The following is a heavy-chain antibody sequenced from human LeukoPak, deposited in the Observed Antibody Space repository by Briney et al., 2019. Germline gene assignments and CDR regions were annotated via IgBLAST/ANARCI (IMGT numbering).Heavy chain of an antibody. D-gene: IGHD2-2*01. V-gene: IGHV3-30*03. Sequence: GGSLRLSCAASGFTFSIYGMHWVRQAPGKGLEWVAVISDDGSNKYYADSVKGRFTISRDNSKNTLYLQMNSLRAEDTAVYYCARDAGHQLSRRYYYAMDVWGQGTTVTVSS. CDR1: GFTFSIYG. CDR3: ARDAGHQLSRRYYYAMDV. J-gene: IGHJ6*02. CDR2: ISDDGSNK.